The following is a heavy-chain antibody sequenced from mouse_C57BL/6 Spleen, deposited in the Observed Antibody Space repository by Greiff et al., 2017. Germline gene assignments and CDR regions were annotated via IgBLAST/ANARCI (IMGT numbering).Heavy chain of an antibody. J-gene: IGHJ1*03. CDR2: IHPNSGST. V-gene: IGHV1-64*01. D-gene: IGHD1-1*01. CDR3: ASGYYGSSYGYFDV. CDR1: GYTFTSYW. Sequence: QVQLQQPGAELVKPGASVKLSCKASGYTFTSYWMHWVKQRPGQGLEWIGMIHPNSGSTNYNEKFKSKATLTVDKSSSTAYMQLSSLTSEDSAVYYCASGYYGSSYGYFDVWGTGTTVTVSS.